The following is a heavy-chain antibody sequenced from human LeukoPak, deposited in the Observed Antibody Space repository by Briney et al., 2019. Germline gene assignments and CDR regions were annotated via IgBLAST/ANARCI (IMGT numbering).Heavy chain of an antibody. V-gene: IGHV3-53*01. J-gene: IGHJ4*02. CDR3: ARGYCSGRSCYMWYSDY. CDR2: IYKDGST. CDR1: GFAVSNNY. Sequence: GGSLRLSCAASGFAVSNNYMTWVRQAAGKGLEWVSVIYKDGSTYYADSVKGRFTISRDNSKNTVYLQTNSLRAEDTAVYYCARGYCSGRSCYMWYSDYWGQGTLVTVSS. D-gene: IGHD2-15*01.